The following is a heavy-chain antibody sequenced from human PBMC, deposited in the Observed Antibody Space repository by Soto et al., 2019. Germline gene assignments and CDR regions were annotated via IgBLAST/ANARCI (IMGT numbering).Heavy chain of an antibody. Sequence: GGSLRLSCAASGLTFSSYAMSWVRQAPGKGLEWVSAISGSGGSTYYADSVKGRFTISRDNSKNTLYLQMNSLRAEDTAVYYCAKDPNYDVLTFDYWGQGTLVTVSS. V-gene: IGHV3-23*01. D-gene: IGHD3-9*01. CDR3: AKDPNYDVLTFDY. CDR2: ISGSGGST. CDR1: GLTFSSYA. J-gene: IGHJ4*02.